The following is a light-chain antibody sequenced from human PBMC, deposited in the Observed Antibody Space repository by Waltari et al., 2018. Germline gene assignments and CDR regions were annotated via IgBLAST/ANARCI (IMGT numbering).Light chain of an antibody. CDR2: DAA. CDR1: QSVSSS. V-gene: IGKV3-15*01. CDR3: QQYNNWLYT. Sequence: EIVMTQSPATLSVSPGERATLSCRASQSVSSSLAWYQQKPGQAPRLLIYDAATRATGIPDRFSGSGSGTEFTLTISSLQSEDFAVYYCQQYNNWLYTFGQGTKLEIK. J-gene: IGKJ2*01.